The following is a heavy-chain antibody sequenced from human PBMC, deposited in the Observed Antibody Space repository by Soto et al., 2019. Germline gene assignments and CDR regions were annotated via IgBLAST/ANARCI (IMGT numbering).Heavy chain of an antibody. V-gene: IGHV3-23*01. D-gene: IGHD2-2*02. CDR3: AKDRYYCSSTSCYMSHYYGMDV. CDR2: ISGSGGST. J-gene: IGHJ6*02. Sequence: GGSLRLSCAASGFTFSSYAMSWVRQAPGKGLEWVSAISGSGGSTYCADSVKGRFTISRDNSKNTLYLQMNSLRAEDTAVYYCAKDRYYCSSTSCYMSHYYGMDVWGQGTTVTVSS. CDR1: GFTFSSYA.